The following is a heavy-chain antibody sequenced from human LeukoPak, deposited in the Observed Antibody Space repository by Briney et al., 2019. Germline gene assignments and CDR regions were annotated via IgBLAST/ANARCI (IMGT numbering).Heavy chain of an antibody. CDR2: IYTSGNT. D-gene: IGHD6-6*01. Sequence: SQTLSLTCTVSGGSISSGSYYWSWVRQPAGKGLEWIGRIYTSGNTNYNPSLKSRVTISVDTSKNQFSLKLSSVTAADTAVYYCASQRDSSSFLYYFDYWGQGTLVTVSS. CDR1: GGSISSGSYY. J-gene: IGHJ4*02. CDR3: ASQRDSSSFLYYFDY. V-gene: IGHV4-61*02.